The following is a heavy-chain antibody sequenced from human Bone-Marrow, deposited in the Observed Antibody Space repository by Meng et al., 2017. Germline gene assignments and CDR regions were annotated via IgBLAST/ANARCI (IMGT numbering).Heavy chain of an antibody. J-gene: IGHJ4*02. V-gene: IGHV1-69*04. CDR2: IISILGIA. Sequence: SVTVSRMASRYTFTGYYMHWVRQAPGQGLEWMGRIISILGIANYAQKPQSRVTITEDKSTSTAYIEPSRLKTEDTAVYSGARGPTIWYDKSGTGFDYWGQGTLVTVSS. D-gene: IGHD3-22*01. CDR1: RYTFTGYY. CDR3: ARGPTIWYDKSGTGFDY.